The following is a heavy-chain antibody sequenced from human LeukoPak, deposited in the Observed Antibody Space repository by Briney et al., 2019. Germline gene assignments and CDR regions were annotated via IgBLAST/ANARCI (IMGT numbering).Heavy chain of an antibody. D-gene: IGHD3-3*02. V-gene: IGHV3-7*01. CDR3: TAGALAF. Sequence: PRGSLRLSCAASGFRLTSSWMSWVRQAPGKGLEWVANIKPDGGDKYYVDSVKGRFTISTDKAKNSLYLEMNSLRAVDTAVYYCTAGALAFWGRGTLINVSS. J-gene: IGHJ4*02. CDR2: IKPDGGDK. CDR1: GFRLTSSW.